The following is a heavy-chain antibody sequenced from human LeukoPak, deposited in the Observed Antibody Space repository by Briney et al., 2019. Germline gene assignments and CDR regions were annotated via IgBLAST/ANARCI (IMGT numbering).Heavy chain of an antibody. Sequence: PGGSLTLSCAASGFTFSSYGMHWVRQAPGKGLEWVAVISYDGSNKYYADSVKGRFTISRDNSKNTLYLQMNSLRAEDTAVYYCAKDPSHIVVVTAIDYWGQGTLVTVSS. CDR1: GFTFSSYG. D-gene: IGHD2-21*02. V-gene: IGHV3-30*18. CDR2: ISYDGSNK. J-gene: IGHJ4*02. CDR3: AKDPSHIVVVTAIDY.